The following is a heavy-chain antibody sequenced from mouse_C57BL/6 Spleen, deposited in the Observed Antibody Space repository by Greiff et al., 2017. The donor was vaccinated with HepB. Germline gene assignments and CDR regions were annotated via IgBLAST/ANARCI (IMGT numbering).Heavy chain of an antibody. CDR2: INPYNGGT. CDR3: ASGGRYYFDY. CDR1: GYTFTDYY. V-gene: IGHV1-19*01. J-gene: IGHJ2*01. Sequence: EVQVVESGPVLVKPGASVKMSCKASGYTFTDYYMNWVKQSHGKSLEWIGVINPYNGGTSYNQKFKGKATLTVDKSSSTAYMELNSLTSEDSAVYYCASGGRYYFDYWGQGTTLTVSS.